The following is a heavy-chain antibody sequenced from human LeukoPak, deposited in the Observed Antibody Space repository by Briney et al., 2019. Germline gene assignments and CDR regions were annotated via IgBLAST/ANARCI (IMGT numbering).Heavy chain of an antibody. D-gene: IGHD3-22*01. CDR1: GGSFSGYY. J-gene: IGHJ5*02. CDR2: INHSGST. Sequence: PSETLSLTCAVYGGSFSGYYWSWIRQPPGKGLEWIGEINHSGSTNYNPSLKSRVTISVDTSKNQFSLKLSSVTAADTAVYYCARMYYYDSSGPNWFDPWGQGTLVTVSS. V-gene: IGHV4-34*01. CDR3: ARMYYYDSSGPNWFDP.